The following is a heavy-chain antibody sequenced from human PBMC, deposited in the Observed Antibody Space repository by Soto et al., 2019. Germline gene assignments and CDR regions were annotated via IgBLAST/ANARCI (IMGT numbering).Heavy chain of an antibody. V-gene: IGHV1-18*01. CDR1: GYSFTTFG. CDR2: ISAYNGET. CDR3: ARDLIAVRPGWFDP. Sequence: QVQLVQSGDEAKKVGVSVRVSCRASGYSFTTFGISWVRQAPGQGLEWMGWISAYNGETRYAQNFQDRVTMTTDTSTSTAYMDLRSLRSDDTAIYYCARDLIAVRPGWFDPWGQGTLVTVSS. J-gene: IGHJ5*02. D-gene: IGHD6-6*01.